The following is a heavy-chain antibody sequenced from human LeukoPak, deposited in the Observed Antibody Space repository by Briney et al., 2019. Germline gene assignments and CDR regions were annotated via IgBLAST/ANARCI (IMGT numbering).Heavy chain of an antibody. V-gene: IGHV4-34*01. D-gene: IGHD6-13*01. J-gene: IGHJ5*02. CDR2: INHSGST. Sequence: SETLSLTCAVYGGSFSGYYWSWIRQPPGKGLEWIGEINHSGSTNYNPSLKSRVTISVDTSKNQFSLKLSSVTAADTAVYYCARFWFEYSSSWYGLDPWGQGTLVTVSS. CDR3: ARFWFEYSSSWYGLDP. CDR1: GGSFSGYY.